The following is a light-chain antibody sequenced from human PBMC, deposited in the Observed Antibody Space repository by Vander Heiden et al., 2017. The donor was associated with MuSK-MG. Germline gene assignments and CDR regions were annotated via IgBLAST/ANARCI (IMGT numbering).Light chain of an antibody. J-gene: IGKJ3*01. CDR1: QSVRGN. CDR2: DAS. CDR3: QQDDNYLT. Sequence: EIVMTQSPATLSVSPGERATLSCRASQSVRGNLAWYQQKPGQAPRLLIHDASTRATGIPDRFSGSGSGTEFTLTSSSLQSEDFAVYYWQQDDNYLTFGPGTKVDIK. V-gene: IGKV3-15*01.